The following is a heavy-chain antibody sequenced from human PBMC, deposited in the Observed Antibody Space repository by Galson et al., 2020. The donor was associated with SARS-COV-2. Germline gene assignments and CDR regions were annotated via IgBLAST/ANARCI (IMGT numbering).Heavy chain of an antibody. CDR3: AGWYYYDSSGYYQGDSWFDP. D-gene: IGHD3-22*01. J-gene: IGHJ5*02. CDR1: GYTFTSYG. V-gene: IGHV1-18*04. CDR2: ISAYNGNT. Sequence: ASVTVPCQASGYTFTSYGISWLRQAPGQGLEWMGWISAYNGNTNYAQKLQGRVTMTTDTSTSTAYMELRSLRSDDTAVYYCAGWYYYDSSGYYQGDSWFDPWGQGTLVTVSS.